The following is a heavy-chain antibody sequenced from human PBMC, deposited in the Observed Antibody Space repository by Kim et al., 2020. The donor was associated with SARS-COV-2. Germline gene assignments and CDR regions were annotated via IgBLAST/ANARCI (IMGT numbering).Heavy chain of an antibody. J-gene: IGHJ4*02. Sequence: SVKGRFTIFRDNSKDTFYLKMNSLRAEDTAVYYCAKTPGGYTYGRFYFDSWGQGTLVTVSS. CDR3: AKTPGGYTYGRFYFDS. V-gene: IGHV3-23*01. D-gene: IGHD5-18*01.